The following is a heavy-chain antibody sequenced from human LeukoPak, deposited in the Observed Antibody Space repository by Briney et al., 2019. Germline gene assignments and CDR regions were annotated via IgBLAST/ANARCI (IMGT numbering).Heavy chain of an antibody. CDR1: GFTFSSYG. CDR3: APKAEGYCSSTSCSDY. D-gene: IGHD2-2*01. V-gene: IGHV3-30*02. CDR2: IQYDGGNK. Sequence: GGSLRLSCAASGFTFSSYGMHWVRQAPGKGLEWVAFIQYDGGNKYYADSVKGRFTISRDNSKNTLYLQMNSLRTEDTAVYYCAPKAEGYCSSTSCSDYWGQGTLVTVSS. J-gene: IGHJ4*02.